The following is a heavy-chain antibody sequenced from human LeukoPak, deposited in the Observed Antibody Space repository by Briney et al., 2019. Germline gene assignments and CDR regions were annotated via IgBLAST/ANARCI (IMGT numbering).Heavy chain of an antibody. CDR2: ISAYNGNT. CDR3: ARGVLSGVVTAVDRFYFDY. J-gene: IGHJ4*02. D-gene: IGHD2-21*02. CDR1: GYTFTSYG. V-gene: IGHV1-18*01. Sequence: ASVKVSCKASGYTFTSYGISWVRQAPGQGLEWMGCISAYNGNTNYAQKLQGRVTMTTDTSTSTAYMELRSLRSDDTAVYYCARGVLSGVVTAVDRFYFDYWGQGTLVTVSS.